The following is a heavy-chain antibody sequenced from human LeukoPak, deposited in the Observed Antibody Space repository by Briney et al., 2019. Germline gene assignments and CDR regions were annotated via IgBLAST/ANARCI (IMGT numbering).Heavy chain of an antibody. CDR1: GYTFTSYA. Sequence: SVKVSCTASGYTFTSYAISWVRQAPGQGLEWMGGIIPIFGTANYAQKFQGRVTITADESTSTAYMELSSLRSEDTAVYYCARELGPYSSFDYWGQGTLVTVSS. D-gene: IGHD6-19*01. V-gene: IGHV1-69*13. CDR3: ARELGPYSSFDY. CDR2: IIPIFGTA. J-gene: IGHJ4*02.